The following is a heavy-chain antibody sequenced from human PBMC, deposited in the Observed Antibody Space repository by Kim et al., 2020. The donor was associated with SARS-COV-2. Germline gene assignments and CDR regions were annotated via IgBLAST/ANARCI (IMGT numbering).Heavy chain of an antibody. J-gene: IGHJ2*01. Sequence: SETLSLTCTVSGGSISSYYWSWIRQPPGKGLEWIGYIYYSGSTNYNPSLKSRVTISVDTSKNQFSLKLSSVTAADTAVYYCATGPNSSGWYFDLWGRGTLVTVSS. D-gene: IGHD3-22*01. V-gene: IGHV4-59*01. CDR2: IYYSGST. CDR3: ATGPNSSGWYFDL. CDR1: GGSISSYY.